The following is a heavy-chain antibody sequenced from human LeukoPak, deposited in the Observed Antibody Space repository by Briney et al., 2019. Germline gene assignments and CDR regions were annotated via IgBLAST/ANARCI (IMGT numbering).Heavy chain of an antibody. D-gene: IGHD4-17*01. J-gene: IGHJ4*02. V-gene: IGHV1-2*02. CDR1: GYTFTGYY. CDR3: AKATVTTEEFDY. CDR2: INPNSGGT. Sequence: ASVKVSCKASGYTFTGYYMHWVRQAPGQGLEWMGWINPNSGGTNYAQKFQGRVTMTRDTSISTAYMELSRLRSDGTAVYYCAKATVTTEEFDYWGQGTLVTVSS.